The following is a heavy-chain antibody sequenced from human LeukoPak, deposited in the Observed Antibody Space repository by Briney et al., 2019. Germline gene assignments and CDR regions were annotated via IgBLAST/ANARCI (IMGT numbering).Heavy chain of an antibody. CDR2: IKQDGSEK. J-gene: IGHJ6*03. D-gene: IGHD2-15*01. Sequence: GGSLRLSCAASGFTFSSYWMSWVRQAPGKGLEWVANIKQDGSEKYYVDSVKGRFTISRDNAKNSLYLQMNSLRAEDTAVYYCARGYCSGGSCYDYYYMDVWGKGTTVTVSS. CDR3: ARGYCSGGSCYDYYYMDV. CDR1: GFTFSSYW. V-gene: IGHV3-7*01.